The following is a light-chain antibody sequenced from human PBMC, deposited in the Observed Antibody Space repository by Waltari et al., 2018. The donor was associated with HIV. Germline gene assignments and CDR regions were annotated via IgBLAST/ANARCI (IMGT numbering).Light chain of an antibody. Sequence: HSALTQPASVSGSPGQSLTNSCTGPTCHISDFNFFSWYQQSPGKAPKLIIFEVYSRPSGISDRFSGSKSGVTASLTISALRAEDEADYFCSSYSARGFVVFGGGTKVTVL. V-gene: IGLV2-14*01. J-gene: IGLJ3*02. CDR2: EVY. CDR1: TCHISDFNF. CDR3: SSYSARGFVV.